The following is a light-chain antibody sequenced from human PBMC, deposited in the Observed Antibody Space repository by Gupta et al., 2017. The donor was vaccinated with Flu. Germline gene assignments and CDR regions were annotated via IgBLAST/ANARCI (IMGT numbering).Light chain of an antibody. Sequence: DVVMSQSRLSLNFPLGQSASISSTSSERLVSIDGNTYLHWFQQRPAHSPTRLLHKVSNRDSGVPDRFSGSGSGTAFTMQISTVEAADVGVYYCMHDVKWPWTFGQGTKVEI. CDR1: ERLVSIDGNTY. CDR2: KVS. CDR3: MHDVKWPWT. V-gene: IGKV2-30*01. J-gene: IGKJ1*01.